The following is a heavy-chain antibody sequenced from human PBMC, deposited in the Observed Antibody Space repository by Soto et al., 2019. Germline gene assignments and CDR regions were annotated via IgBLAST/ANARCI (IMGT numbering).Heavy chain of an antibody. CDR1: GFTFTSYA. CDR2: IIPILNIT. V-gene: IGHV1-69*04. D-gene: IGHD2-15*01. J-gene: IGHJ4*02. CDR3: ARDRMALGFFDF. Sequence: SVKVSCKASGFTFTSYAITWVRQAPGQGLEWMGRIIPILNITNYAQKFQGRVTITADKVTSTAYMELSSLRSDDTAVFYCARDRMALGFFDFWGQGTLVTVSS.